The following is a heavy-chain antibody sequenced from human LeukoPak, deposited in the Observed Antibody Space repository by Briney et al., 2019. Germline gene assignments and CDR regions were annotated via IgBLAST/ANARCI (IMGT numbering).Heavy chain of an antibody. Sequence: GGSLRLSCAASGFTFSSYEMNWVRQAPGKGLEWVSYISSSGSTIYYADSVKGRFTISGDNAKNSLNLQMNSLRAEDTAVYYCAGVEMATGPFDYWGQGTLVTVSS. D-gene: IGHD5-24*01. V-gene: IGHV3-48*03. CDR1: GFTFSSYE. CDR3: AGVEMATGPFDY. CDR2: ISSSGSTI. J-gene: IGHJ4*02.